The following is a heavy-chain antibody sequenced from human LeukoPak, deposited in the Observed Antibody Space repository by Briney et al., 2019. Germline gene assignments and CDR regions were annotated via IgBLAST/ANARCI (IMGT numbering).Heavy chain of an antibody. CDR1: GFTFSSYA. J-gene: IGHJ4*02. CDR2: ISYDGSNK. Sequence: GGSLRLSCAASGFTFSSYAMHWVRQAPGKGLEWVAVISYDGSNKYYADSVKGRFTISRDNSKNTLYLQMNSLRAEDTAVYYCAKDRVAAAGTSLTDYWGQGTLVTVSS. V-gene: IGHV3-30*04. D-gene: IGHD6-13*01. CDR3: AKDRVAAAGTSLTDY.